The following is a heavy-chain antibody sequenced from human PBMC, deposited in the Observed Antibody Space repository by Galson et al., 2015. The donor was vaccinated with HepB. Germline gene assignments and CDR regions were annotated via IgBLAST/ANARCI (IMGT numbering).Heavy chain of an antibody. CDR2: ISSSSSTI. J-gene: IGHJ3*02. V-gene: IGHV3-48*04. CDR1: GFTFSSYS. CDR3: EGIAAAGTGGAFDI. Sequence: SLRLSCAASGFTFSSYSMNWVRQAPGKGLEWVSYISSSSSTIYYADSVKGRFTISRDNAKNSLYLQMNSLRAEDTAAYYCEGIAAAGTGGAFDIWGQGTMVTVSS. D-gene: IGHD6-13*01.